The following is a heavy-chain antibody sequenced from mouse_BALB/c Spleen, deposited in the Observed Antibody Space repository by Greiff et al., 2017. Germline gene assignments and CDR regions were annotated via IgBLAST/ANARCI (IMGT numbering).Heavy chain of an antibody. Sequence: GGGLVQPKGSLKLSCAVSGFTFNTIAMNWVRQAPGKGLEWVARIRSKSNNYATYYADSVKDRFTISRDDSQSMLYLQMNNLKTEDTAMYYCVRDYYGSSYWYFDVWGAGTTVTVSS. CDR2: IRSKSNNYAT. D-gene: IGHD1-1*01. CDR1: GFTFNTIA. V-gene: IGHV10S3*01. J-gene: IGHJ1*01. CDR3: VRDYYGSSYWYFDV.